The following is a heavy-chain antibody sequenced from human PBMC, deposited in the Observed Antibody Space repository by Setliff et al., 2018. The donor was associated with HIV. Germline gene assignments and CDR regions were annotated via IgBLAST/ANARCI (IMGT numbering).Heavy chain of an antibody. CDR3: ASDVWAAAGDTFDY. CDR2: ISAYNGNT. V-gene: IGHV1-18*01. D-gene: IGHD6-13*01. J-gene: IGHJ4*02. Sequence: ASVKVSCQASGYTFTSYGISWVGQAPGQGLEWMGWISAYNGNTNYAQKLQGRVTMTTDTSTSTAYMELRSLRSDDTAVYYCASDVWAAAGDTFDYWGQGTLVTVSS. CDR1: GYTFTSYG.